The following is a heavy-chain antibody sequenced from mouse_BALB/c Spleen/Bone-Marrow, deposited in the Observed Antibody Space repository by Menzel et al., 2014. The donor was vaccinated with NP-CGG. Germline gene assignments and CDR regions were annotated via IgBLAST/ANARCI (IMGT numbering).Heavy chain of an antibody. CDR3: ASLHYYGFFAY. CDR1: GFDFSRYW. J-gene: IGHJ3*01. D-gene: IGHD1-2*01. V-gene: IGHV4-1*02. Sequence: EVQGVESGGGLVQPGGSLKLSCAASGFDFSRYWMSWVRQAPGKGLEWIGEINPGSSTINYTPSLKDKFIISRDNAKNTLYLQMSKVRSEDTALYYCASLHYYGFFAYWGQGTLVTVSA. CDR2: INPGSSTI.